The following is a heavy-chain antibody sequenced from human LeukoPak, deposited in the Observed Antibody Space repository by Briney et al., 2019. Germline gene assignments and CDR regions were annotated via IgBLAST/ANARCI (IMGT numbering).Heavy chain of an antibody. CDR2: ISYDGSNK. CDR3: AKLWLRFTQNY. CDR1: GFTFSSYA. J-gene: IGHJ4*02. D-gene: IGHD5-12*01. V-gene: IGHV3-30-3*02. Sequence: PGRSLRLSCAASGFTFSSYAMHWVRQAPGKGLEWVAVISYDGSNKYYADSVKGRFTISRDNSKNTLYLQMNSLRAEDTAVYYCAKLWLRFTQNYWGQGTLVTVSS.